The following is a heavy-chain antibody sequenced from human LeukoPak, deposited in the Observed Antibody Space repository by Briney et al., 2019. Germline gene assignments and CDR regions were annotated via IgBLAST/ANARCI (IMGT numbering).Heavy chain of an antibody. Sequence: GGSLRLSCAASGFTFSSYEMNWVRQAPGKGLEWVSLIGSSGGSTYYADSVKGRFTISRDNFNHTLSLQMNSLRVEDTAIYYCVKDIQLSTWGLGTMVTVSS. D-gene: IGHD5-24*01. J-gene: IGHJ3*01. V-gene: IGHV3-23*01. CDR3: VKDIQLST. CDR1: GFTFSSYE. CDR2: IGSSGGST.